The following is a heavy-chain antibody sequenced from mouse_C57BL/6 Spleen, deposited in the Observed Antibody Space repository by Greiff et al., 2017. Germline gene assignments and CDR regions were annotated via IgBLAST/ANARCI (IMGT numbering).Heavy chain of an antibody. D-gene: IGHD1-1*01. CDR1: GYTFTSYW. V-gene: IGHV1-53*01. Sequence: QVQLKQPGTELVKPGASVKLSCKASGYTFTSYWMHWVKQRPGQGLEWIGNINPSNGGTNYNEKFKSKATLTVAKSSSTAYMQLSSLTSEDAAFYYCASDGSISWFAYWGQGTLVTVSA. CDR2: INPSNGGT. CDR3: ASDGSISWFAY. J-gene: IGHJ3*01.